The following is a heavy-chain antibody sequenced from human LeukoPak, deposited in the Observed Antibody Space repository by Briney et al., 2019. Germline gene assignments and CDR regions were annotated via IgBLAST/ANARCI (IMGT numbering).Heavy chain of an antibody. CDR2: VSGSGGTT. D-gene: IGHD3/OR15-3a*01. Sequence: PGGSLRLSCAASGFSFSNHAMSWVRQAPGKGLEWVSSVSGSGGTTHYTDSVKGRFTISRDNSKNTLYLQMNSLRAEDTAVYYCARDDFTQAGFDYWGQGTLVTVSS. J-gene: IGHJ4*02. V-gene: IGHV3-23*01. CDR1: GFSFSNHA. CDR3: ARDDFTQAGFDY.